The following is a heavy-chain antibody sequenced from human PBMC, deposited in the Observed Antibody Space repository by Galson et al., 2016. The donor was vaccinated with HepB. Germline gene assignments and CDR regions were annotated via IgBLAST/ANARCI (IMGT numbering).Heavy chain of an antibody. Sequence: SLRLSCAASGFTFSTYSMNWVRQAPGKGLEWVSFISITSDYKYYADSLKGRVTISRDNAKNSLYLQMNSLRAEDTAVYYCARPPEGDRRYFDLWGRGTLVTVSS. CDR1: GFTFSTYS. CDR3: ARPPEGDRRYFDL. V-gene: IGHV3-21*01. CDR2: ISITSDYK. D-gene: IGHD3-16*01. J-gene: IGHJ2*01.